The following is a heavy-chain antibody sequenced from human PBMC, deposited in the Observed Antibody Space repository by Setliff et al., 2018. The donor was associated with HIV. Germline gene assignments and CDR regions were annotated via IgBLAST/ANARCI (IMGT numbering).Heavy chain of an antibody. CDR1: GFSFSNFW. Sequence: GGSLRLSCAASGFSFSNFWMRWVRQAPGKGLEWVASISPDGNRNHCVGSVKGRFTASRDNAKSSLYLQMNSLRAEDTAVYYRARVLLRTNAVYGVVSNQFDPWGRGTLVTVSS. CDR3: ARVLLRTNAVYGVVSNQFDP. V-gene: IGHV3-7*03. J-gene: IGHJ5*02. CDR2: ISPDGNRN. D-gene: IGHD2-8*01.